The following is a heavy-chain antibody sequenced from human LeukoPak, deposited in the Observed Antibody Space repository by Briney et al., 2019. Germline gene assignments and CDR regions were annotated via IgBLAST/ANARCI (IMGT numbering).Heavy chain of an antibody. CDR3: ARAKEYGDNGAFDS. D-gene: IGHD2-21*02. V-gene: IGHV1-18*01. Sequence: ASVKVSCKASGYTFITHGVNWVRQAPGQGLEWMGWMSIFHGNTNSSQKFQGRVTMTTDTSTSTAYMELRSLRYDDTAVYYCARAKEYGDNGAFDSWGQGPLVTVSP. CDR1: GYTFITHG. J-gene: IGHJ4*02. CDR2: MSIFHGNT.